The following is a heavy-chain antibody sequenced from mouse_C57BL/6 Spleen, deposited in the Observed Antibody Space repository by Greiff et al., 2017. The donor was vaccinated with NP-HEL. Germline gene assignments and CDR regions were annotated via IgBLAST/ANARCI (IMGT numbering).Heavy chain of an antibody. Sequence: EVKVVESGGGLVKPGGSLKLSCAASGFTFSDYGMHWVRQAPEKGLEWVAYISSGSSTIYYADTVKGRFTISRDNAKNTLFLQMTSLRSEDTAMYYCARQGFTTVVLDYWGQGTTLTVSS. CDR1: GFTFSDYG. D-gene: IGHD1-1*01. CDR2: ISSGSSTI. V-gene: IGHV5-17*01. CDR3: ARQGFTTVVLDY. J-gene: IGHJ2*01.